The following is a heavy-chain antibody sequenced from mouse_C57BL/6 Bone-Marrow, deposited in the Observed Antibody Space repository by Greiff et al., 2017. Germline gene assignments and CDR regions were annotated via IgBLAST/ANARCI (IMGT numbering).Heavy chain of an antibody. D-gene: IGHD2-5*01. V-gene: IGHV5-17*01. CDR2: ISSGSSTI. CDR3: ARFYYSTYYAMDY. Sequence: DVMLVESGGGLVKPGGSLKLSCAASGFTFSDYGMHWVRQAPEKGLEWVAYISSGSSTIYYADTVKGRFTISRDNAKNTLFLQMTSLRSEDTAMYYGARFYYSTYYAMDYWGQGTSVTVSS. J-gene: IGHJ4*01. CDR1: GFTFSDYG.